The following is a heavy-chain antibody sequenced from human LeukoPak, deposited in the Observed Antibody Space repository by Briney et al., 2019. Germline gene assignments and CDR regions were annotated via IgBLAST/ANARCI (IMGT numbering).Heavy chain of an antibody. V-gene: IGHV4-59*12. J-gene: IGHJ4*02. D-gene: IGHD2-2*01. Sequence: SETLSLTCTVSGGSISSYYWSWIRQPPGKGLEWVGYIYYSGSTNYNPSLKSRVTISVDTSKSQFSLKLSSVTAADTAVYYCARDSLVPAAFLFDYWGQGTLVTVSS. CDR1: GGSISSYY. CDR3: ARDSLVPAAFLFDY. CDR2: IYYSGST.